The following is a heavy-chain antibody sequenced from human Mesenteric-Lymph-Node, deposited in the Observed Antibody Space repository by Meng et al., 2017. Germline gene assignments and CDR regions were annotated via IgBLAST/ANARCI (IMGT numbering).Heavy chain of an antibody. J-gene: IGHJ3*01. CDR3: AKVEIQRYAFDL. D-gene: IGHD5-18*01. V-gene: IGHV1-69*05. Sequence: SVKVSCKASGGTFSSYAISWVRQAPGQGLEWMGGIIPIFGTANYAQKFQGRVTITTDESTSTAYMELSSLRSEDTAVYYCAKVEIQRYAFDLWGQGTMVTVSS. CDR1: GGTFSSYA. CDR2: IIPIFGTA.